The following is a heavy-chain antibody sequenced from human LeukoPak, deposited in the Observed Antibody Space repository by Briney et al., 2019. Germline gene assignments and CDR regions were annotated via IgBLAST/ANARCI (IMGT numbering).Heavy chain of an antibody. Sequence: GRFLSLACAASGFSYSHYGMHWVRQARGYCLASVAVLWSDATEQYYADAVKGRFTISRDNSRKTVYLQMNSLRGEDTAVYYCAKDAQRGFDYSNSLEYWGQGILVTVSP. CDR3: AKDAQRGFDYSNSLEY. J-gene: IGHJ4*02. CDR1: GFSYSHYG. D-gene: IGHD4-11*01. V-gene: IGHV3-33*06. CDR2: LWSDATEQ.